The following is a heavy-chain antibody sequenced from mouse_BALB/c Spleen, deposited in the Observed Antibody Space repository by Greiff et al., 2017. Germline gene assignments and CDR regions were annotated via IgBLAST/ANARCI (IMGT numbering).Heavy chain of an antibody. J-gene: IGHJ4*01. V-gene: IGHV1S34*01. CDR1: GYSFPGYY. D-gene: IGHD1-1*01. Sequence: LVKTGASVKISCKASGYSFPGYYMPWVKQSHGKSLEWIGYISCYNGATSYNQKFKGKATFTVDTSSSTAYMQFNSLTSEDSAVYYCARGGSTTVKDAMDYWGQGTSVTVSA. CDR2: ISCYNGAT. CDR3: ARGGSTTVKDAMDY.